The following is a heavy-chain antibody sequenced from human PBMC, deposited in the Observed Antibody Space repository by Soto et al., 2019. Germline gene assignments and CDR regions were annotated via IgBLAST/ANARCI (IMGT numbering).Heavy chain of an antibody. CDR2: TYYRSKWYN. Sequence: PSQTLSLTCAISGDSVSSNSAAWNWIRQSPSRGLEWLGRTYYRSKWYNDYAVSVKSRITINPDTSKNQFSLQLNSVTPEDTAVYYCARAQVFRIGWPRDAFYIWGQGTMVTVSS. D-gene: IGHD6-19*01. CDR1: GDSVSSNSAA. V-gene: IGHV6-1*01. CDR3: ARAQVFRIGWPRDAFYI. J-gene: IGHJ3*02.